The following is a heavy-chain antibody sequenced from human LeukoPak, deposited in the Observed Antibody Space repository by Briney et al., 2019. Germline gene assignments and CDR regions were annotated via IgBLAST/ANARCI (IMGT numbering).Heavy chain of an antibody. Sequence: GGSLRLSCAAYGFTFSNAWMSWVRQAPGKGLEWVGRIKSKTDGGTTDYAAPVIGRLIISRDDSKNTLYLQMNSLQTDDTAVYYCTTLIYPGTFDYWGQGTLVTVSS. V-gene: IGHV3-15*01. CDR1: GFTFSNAW. J-gene: IGHJ4*02. CDR2: IKSKTDGGTT. CDR3: TTLIYPGTFDY. D-gene: IGHD6-13*01.